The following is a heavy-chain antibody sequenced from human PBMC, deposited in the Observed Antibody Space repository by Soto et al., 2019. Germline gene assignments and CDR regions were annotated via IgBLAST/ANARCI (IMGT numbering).Heavy chain of an antibody. CDR2: IIPIVGTA. V-gene: IGHV1-69*12. CDR3: ASEGDYCDSRRNWFAP. J-gene: IGHJ5*02. D-gene: IGHD3-22*01. CDR1: GGTFSSYA. Sequence: QVQLVQSGAEVKKPGSSVKVSCQASGGTFSSYAISWVRQSPGQGLEWMGGIIPIVGTANYAQKFQCRVTITADESTSTDYMELSSLRSEDTDVYYCASEGDYCDSRRNWFAPWGQGTLVTVSS.